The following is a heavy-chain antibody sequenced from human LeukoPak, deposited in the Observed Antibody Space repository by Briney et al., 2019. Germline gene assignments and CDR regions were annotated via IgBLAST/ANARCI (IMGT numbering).Heavy chain of an antibody. CDR1: GDSIISGGYY. D-gene: IGHD3-22*01. J-gene: IGHJ6*02. CDR2: IFYSGST. CDR3: ARGRSTSGYASYYYGMDV. V-gene: IGHV4-31*03. Sequence: SETLSLTCTVSGDSIISGGYYWSWIRQLPGKGLEWIGYIFYSGSTYYNPSLKRRVSISIDTSKNQFSLKLSSVTAADTAVYYCARGRSTSGYASYYYGMDVWGQGTTVTVSS.